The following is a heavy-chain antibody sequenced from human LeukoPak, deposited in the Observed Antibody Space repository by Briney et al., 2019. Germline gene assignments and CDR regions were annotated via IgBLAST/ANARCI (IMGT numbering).Heavy chain of an antibody. Sequence: ASVKVSCKASGYTFTSYGISWVRQAPGQGLEWMGWISAYNGNTNYAQKLQGRVTMTTDTSTSTAYMELRSLRSDDTAVYYCARDGGSYGAAVYGHLNYWGQGTLVTVSS. J-gene: IGHJ4*02. V-gene: IGHV1-18*01. CDR3: ARDGGSYGAAVYGHLNY. CDR1: GYTFTSYG. CDR2: ISAYNGNT. D-gene: IGHD4-17*01.